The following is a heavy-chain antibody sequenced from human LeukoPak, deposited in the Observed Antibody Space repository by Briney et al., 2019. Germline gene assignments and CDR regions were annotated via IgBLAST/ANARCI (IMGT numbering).Heavy chain of an antibody. D-gene: IGHD5-12*01. CDR3: AKDISTIKYYYMDV. J-gene: IGHJ6*03. CDR1: GFTFSTYA. Sequence: PGGSLRLSCAASGFTFSTYAMNWVRQAPGKGLEWVSVISGSGGRTDYADSVKGRFTISRDNSKNTLYLQMNSLRAEDTAVYYCAKDISTIKYYYMDVWGKGTTVTVSS. CDR2: ISGSGGRT. V-gene: IGHV3-23*01.